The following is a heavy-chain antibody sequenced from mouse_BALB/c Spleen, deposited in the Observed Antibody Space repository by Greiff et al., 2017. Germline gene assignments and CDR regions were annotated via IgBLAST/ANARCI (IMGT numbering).Heavy chain of an antibody. V-gene: IGHV1S126*01. CDR1: GYSFTSYW. Sequence: QVTLKESGPQLVRPGASVKISCKASGYSFTSYWMHWVKQRPGQGLEWIGMIDPSDSETRLNQKFKDKATLTVDKSSSTAYMQLSSPTSEDSAVYYCARYTTPYYFDYWGQGTTLTVSS. D-gene: IGHD5-1-1*01. J-gene: IGHJ2*01. CDR3: ARYTTPYYFDY. CDR2: IDPSDSET.